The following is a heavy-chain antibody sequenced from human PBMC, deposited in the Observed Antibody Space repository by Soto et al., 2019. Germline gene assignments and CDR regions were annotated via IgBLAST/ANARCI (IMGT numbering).Heavy chain of an antibody. D-gene: IGHD1-26*01. CDR2: TYYRSKWIS. V-gene: IGHV6-1*01. Sequence: SQTLSLTCAISMDSVSNNRATWNWIRQSPSGGLEWLGRTYYRSKWISDYAMSVKGRISINPDTSKNLVSLHLNFVTPEDTAVYYCARDPPDFNSGFGFWGQGTPVTVSS. CDR1: MDSVSNNRAT. J-gene: IGHJ4*02. CDR3: ARDPPDFNSGFGF.